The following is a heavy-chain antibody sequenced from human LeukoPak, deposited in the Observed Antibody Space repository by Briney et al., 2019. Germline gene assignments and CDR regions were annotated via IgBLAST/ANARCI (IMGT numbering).Heavy chain of an antibody. Sequence: SETLSLTCTVSWRSIRNSSYYWGWIRQPPGKGLEWIGSIYYSGSTYYNSSLKSRLTISVDTSKNQFSLKLSSVTAADTAVYYCASDGRGYGGNVVDYWRQGTLVIVSS. CDR3: ASDGRGYGGNVVDY. CDR1: WRSIRNSSYY. V-gene: IGHV4-39*01. J-gene: IGHJ4*02. CDR2: IYYSGST. D-gene: IGHD5-12*01.